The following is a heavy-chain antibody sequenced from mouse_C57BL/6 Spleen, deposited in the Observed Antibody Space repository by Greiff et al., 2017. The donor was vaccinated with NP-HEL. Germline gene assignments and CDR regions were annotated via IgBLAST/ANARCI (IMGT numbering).Heavy chain of an antibody. Sequence: VQLQQSGAELVKPGASVKISCKASGYAFSSYWMNWVKQRPGKGLEWIGQIYPGDGDTNYNGKFKGKATLTADKSSSTAYMQLSSLTSEDSAVYFCARLGYYGYDDDVWGTGTTVTVSS. J-gene: IGHJ1*03. V-gene: IGHV1-80*01. D-gene: IGHD2-2*01. CDR2: IYPGDGDT. CDR1: GYAFSSYW. CDR3: ARLGYYGYDDDV.